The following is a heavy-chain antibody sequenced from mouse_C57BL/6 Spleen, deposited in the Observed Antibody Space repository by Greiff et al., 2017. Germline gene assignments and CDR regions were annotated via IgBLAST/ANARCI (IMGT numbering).Heavy chain of an antibody. CDR2: IHPSDSDT. CDR3: AGSSGPHYAMDY. J-gene: IGHJ4*01. D-gene: IGHD3-2*02. V-gene: IGHV1-74*01. CDR1: GYTFTSYW. Sequence: QVQLQQPGAELVKPGASVKVSCKASGYTFTSYWMHWVKQRPGQGLEWIGRIHPSDSDTNYNQKFKGKATLTVDKSSSTAYMRLSSLTSEDSAVYYCAGSSGPHYAMDYWGQGTSVTVSS.